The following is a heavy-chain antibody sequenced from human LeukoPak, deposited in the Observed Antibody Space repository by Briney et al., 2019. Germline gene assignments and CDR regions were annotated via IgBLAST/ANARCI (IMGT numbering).Heavy chain of an antibody. D-gene: IGHD4-17*01. V-gene: IGHV3-23*01. CDR1: GITFSNYA. J-gene: IGHJ6*03. Sequence: GGSLGLSCAASGITFSNYAMNWVRQTPGKGLEWVSAISGSGIRTYYADSVKGRFTISRDNSKNTLYLQMNSLRAEDTAVYYCAKDSGDYGDYNYYYYYMDVWGKGTTVTVSS. CDR2: ISGSGIRT. CDR3: AKDSGDYGDYNYYYYYMDV.